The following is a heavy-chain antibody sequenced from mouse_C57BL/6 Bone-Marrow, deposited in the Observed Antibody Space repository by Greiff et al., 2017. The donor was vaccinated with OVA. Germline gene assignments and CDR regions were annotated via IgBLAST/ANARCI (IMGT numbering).Heavy chain of an antibody. V-gene: IGHV1-81*01. CDR3: ARWYGSKSYWYFDV. J-gene: IGHJ1*03. D-gene: IGHD1-1*01. CDR1: GYTFKSYG. CDR2: LYPRSGNT. Sequence: QVQLKESGAELARPGASVKLSCKASGYTFKSYGLSRVKQRTGQGLEWIGELYPRSGNTYYNEKFKGKATLTADKSSSTAYMELRSLTSEDAAVYFCARWYGSKSYWYFDVWGTGTTVTVSS.